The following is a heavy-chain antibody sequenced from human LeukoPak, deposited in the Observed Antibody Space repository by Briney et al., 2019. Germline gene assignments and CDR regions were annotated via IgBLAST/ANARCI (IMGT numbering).Heavy chain of an antibody. Sequence: PSETLSLTCTVSGGSISIGDYYWGWIRQPPGRGLEWIGYIYYSGSTYYNPSLKSRVTISVDTSKNQFSLKLSSVTAADTAVYYCARVWYQLLAGWFDPWGQGTLVTVSS. J-gene: IGHJ5*02. D-gene: IGHD2-2*01. CDR2: IYYSGST. V-gene: IGHV4-30-4*08. CDR1: GGSISIGDYY. CDR3: ARVWYQLLAGWFDP.